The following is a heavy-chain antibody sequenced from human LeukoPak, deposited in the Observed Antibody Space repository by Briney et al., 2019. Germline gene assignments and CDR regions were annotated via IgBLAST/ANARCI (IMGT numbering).Heavy chain of an antibody. J-gene: IGHJ4*02. Sequence: ASVKVSCKASGYTFTGYYMHWVRQAPGQGLEWMGWINPSSGGTNYAQKFQGRVTMTRDTSISTAYMELSRLRSDDTAVYYCAGTYDSSGYYYVFDYWGQGTLVTVSS. CDR3: AGTYDSSGYYYVFDY. CDR1: GYTFTGYY. V-gene: IGHV1-2*02. CDR2: INPSSGGT. D-gene: IGHD3-22*01.